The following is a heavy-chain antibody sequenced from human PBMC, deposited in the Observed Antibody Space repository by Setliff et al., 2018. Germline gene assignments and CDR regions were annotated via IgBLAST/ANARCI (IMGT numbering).Heavy chain of an antibody. V-gene: IGHV3-23*01. CDR3: APHSRSSDWRALDY. CDR2: ITSDGGTT. CDR1: GFTFSSHG. Sequence: GSLRLSCAASGFTFSSHGMSWVRQAPAKGLEWVSTITSDGGTTWHADSVKGRFTIYRDNSKNILYLQMNSLRAEDTAVYYCAPHSRSSDWRALDYWGQGTLVTVSS. J-gene: IGHJ4*02. D-gene: IGHD2-2*01.